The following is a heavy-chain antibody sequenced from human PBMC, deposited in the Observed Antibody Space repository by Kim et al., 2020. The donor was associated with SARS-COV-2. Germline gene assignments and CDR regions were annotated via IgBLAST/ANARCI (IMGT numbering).Heavy chain of an antibody. V-gene: IGHV3-23*01. CDR3: AKDRVAAAGTYYFDY. J-gene: IGHJ4*02. D-gene: IGHD6-13*01. Sequence: SVKGRFPISRDNYKSTLYLQLNSLRAEDTAVYYCAKDRVAAAGTYYFDYWGQGTLVTVSS.